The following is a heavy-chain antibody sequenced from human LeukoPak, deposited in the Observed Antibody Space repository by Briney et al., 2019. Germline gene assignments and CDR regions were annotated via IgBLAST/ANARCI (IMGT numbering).Heavy chain of an antibody. CDR2: ISSSGSTI. V-gene: IGHV3-48*01. CDR1: GFTFTSYS. D-gene: IGHD2-21*02. Sequence: GGSLRLSCSASGFTFTSYSMNWVRQAPGKGLEWVSYISSSGSTIYYADSVKGRFTISRDNAKNSLYLQMNSLRAEDTAVYYCAREQAYCGGDCYFPPAPGMDVWGQGTTVTVSS. J-gene: IGHJ6*02. CDR3: AREQAYCGGDCYFPPAPGMDV.